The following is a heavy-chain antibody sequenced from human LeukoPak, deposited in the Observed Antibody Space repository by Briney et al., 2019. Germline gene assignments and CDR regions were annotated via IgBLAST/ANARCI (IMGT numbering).Heavy chain of an antibody. Sequence: ASVKVSCKASGYTFTSYGISWVRQAPGQGLEWMGWISAYNGNTNYAQKLQGRVTMTTDTSTSTAYMELRSLRSDDTAVYYCARDLLDIVVVPAAMPLDYWGQGTLFTVSS. D-gene: IGHD2-2*01. CDR2: ISAYNGNT. CDR1: GYTFTSYG. V-gene: IGHV1-18*01. CDR3: ARDLLDIVVVPAAMPLDY. J-gene: IGHJ4*02.